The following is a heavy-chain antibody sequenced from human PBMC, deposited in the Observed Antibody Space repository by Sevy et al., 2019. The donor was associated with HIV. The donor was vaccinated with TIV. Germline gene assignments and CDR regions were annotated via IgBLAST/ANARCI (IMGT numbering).Heavy chain of an antibody. CDR1: GFTFSSYA. Sequence: GGSLRLSCAASGFTFSSYAMHWVRQAPGKGVEWVAVISYDGSNKYYADSVKGRFTISRDNSKNTLYLQMNSLRAEDTAVYYCAREGTAMVIDYWGQGTLVTVSS. CDR2: ISYDGSNK. V-gene: IGHV3-30-3*01. CDR3: AREGTAMVIDY. D-gene: IGHD5-18*01. J-gene: IGHJ4*02.